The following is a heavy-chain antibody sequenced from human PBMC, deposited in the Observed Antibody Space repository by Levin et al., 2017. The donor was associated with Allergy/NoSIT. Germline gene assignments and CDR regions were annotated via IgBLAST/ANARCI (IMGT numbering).Heavy chain of an antibody. V-gene: IGHV4-59*01. CDR1: GGSISSYY. CDR3: ARFLGRADFWSGYYTPNWFDP. CDR2: IYYSGST. J-gene: IGHJ5*02. Sequence: SETLSLTCTVSGGSISSYYWSWIRQPPGKGLEWIGYIYYSGSTNYNPSLKSRVTISVDTSKNQFSLKLSSVTAADTAVYYCARFLGRADFWSGYYTPNWFDPWGQGTLVTVSS. D-gene: IGHD3-3*01.